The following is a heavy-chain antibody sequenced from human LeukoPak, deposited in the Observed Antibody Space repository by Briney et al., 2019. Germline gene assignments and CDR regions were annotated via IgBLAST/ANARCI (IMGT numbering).Heavy chain of an antibody. CDR1: SGSFTDYY. D-gene: IGHD6-19*01. J-gene: IGHJ6*03. CDR2: INHSGST. Sequence: SETLSLTCAVYSGSFTDYYWIWIRQPPGKGLEWIGEINHSGSTNYNPSLGGRVTILVDTSKNQFSLKLSSVTAADTAVYYCARVRAVAGTYYYYYMDVWGKGTTVTVSS. V-gene: IGHV4-34*01. CDR3: ARVRAVAGTYYYYYMDV.